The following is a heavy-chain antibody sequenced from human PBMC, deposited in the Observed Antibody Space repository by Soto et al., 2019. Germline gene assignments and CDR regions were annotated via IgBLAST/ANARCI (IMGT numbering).Heavy chain of an antibody. CDR2: IYDSGST. CDR1: GASIYTYY. CDR3: ARQRTSVVTQAYFDV. Sequence: SETLSLTCNVSGASIYTYYWNWIRQSPGKGLEWIGYIYDSGSTNYNPSLGSRVSISIDTSKDQFSLKLKSVTAADTAMYFCARQRTSVVTQAYFDVWGPGSLVT. J-gene: IGHJ4*02. V-gene: IGHV4-59*08. D-gene: IGHD2-21*02.